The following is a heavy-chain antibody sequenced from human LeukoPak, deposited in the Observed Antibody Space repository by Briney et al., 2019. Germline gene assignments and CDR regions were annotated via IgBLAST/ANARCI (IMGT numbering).Heavy chain of an antibody. J-gene: IGHJ3*02. CDR2: INPNSGGT. D-gene: IGHD6-6*01. Sequence: GASVKVSCKASGYTFTGYYMHWVRQAPGQGLEWMGWINPNSGGTNYAQKVQGRVIMTTDTSTSTAYMELRSLRSDDTAMYFCTRVGGYSPSSTGGNAFDIWGQGTMVTVSS. CDR1: GYTFTGYY. V-gene: IGHV1-2*02. CDR3: TRVGGYSPSSTGGNAFDI.